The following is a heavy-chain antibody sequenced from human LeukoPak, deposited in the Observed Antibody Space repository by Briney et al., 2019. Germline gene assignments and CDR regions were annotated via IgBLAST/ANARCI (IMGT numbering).Heavy chain of an antibody. CDR3: AREGRLEGGTYYFDY. CDR1: GFTFNNYG. V-gene: IGHV3-21*01. Sequence: KPGGSLRLSCAASGFTFNNYGMGWVRQTPGKGLEWVATIGTSGANTYHADSVKGRFTISRDNAKNSLYLQMNSLRAEDTAVYYCAREGRLEGGTYYFDYWGQGTLVTVSS. J-gene: IGHJ4*02. CDR2: IGTSGANT. D-gene: IGHD1-1*01.